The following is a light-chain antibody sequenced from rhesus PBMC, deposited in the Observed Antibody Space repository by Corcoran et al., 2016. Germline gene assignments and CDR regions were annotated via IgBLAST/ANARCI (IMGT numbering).Light chain of an antibody. V-gene: IGLV2-23*01. CDR3: CSYAATNNII. Sequence: QAALTQPPSVSGSPGQSVTISCTGSNNDIGGYDYVSWYQQHPGKAPKLLIHAVIQRPPGVSGRLSGSKSASTPSLTISALHPDDEATYYCCSYAATNNIIFGFGTRLIVV. CDR2: AVI. J-gene: IGLJ1*01. CDR1: NNDIGGYDY.